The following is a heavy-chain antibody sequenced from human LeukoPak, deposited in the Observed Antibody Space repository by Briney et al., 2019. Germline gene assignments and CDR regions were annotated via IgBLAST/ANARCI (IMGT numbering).Heavy chain of an antibody. J-gene: IGHJ4*02. CDR2: ISYDGSNK. Sequence: GGSLRLSCAASGFTFSSYAMHWVRQAPGKGLEWVAVISYDGSNKYYADSVKGRFTISRVNSKNTLYLQMNSLRAEDTAVYYCARDGTGTTQPFIQYYFDYWGQGTLVTVSS. CDR1: GFTFSSYA. V-gene: IGHV3-30-3*01. CDR3: ARDGTGTTQPFIQYYFDY. D-gene: IGHD1-7*01.